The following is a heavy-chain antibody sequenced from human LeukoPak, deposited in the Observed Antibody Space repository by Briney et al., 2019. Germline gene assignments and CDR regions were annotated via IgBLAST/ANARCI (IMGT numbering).Heavy chain of an antibody. D-gene: IGHD2-15*01. J-gene: IGHJ4*02. CDR2: FDPEDGET. Sequence: ASVKVSCKVSGYTLTELSMHWVRQAPGKGLEWMGGFDPEDGETIYAQKFQGRVTMTEDTSTDTAYMELSSLRSEDTAVYYCATDLFPDCSGGSCCSYWGQGTLVTVSS. CDR1: GYTLTELS. V-gene: IGHV1-24*01. CDR3: ATDLFPDCSGGSCCSY.